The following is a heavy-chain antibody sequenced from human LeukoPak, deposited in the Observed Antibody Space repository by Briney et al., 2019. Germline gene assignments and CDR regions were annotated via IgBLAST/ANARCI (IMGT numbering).Heavy chain of an antibody. CDR2: ISGSGGII. CDR3: AKEHTVAGYYFDY. V-gene: IGHV3-23*01. Sequence: QPGGSLRLSCAASGFTFSSYAMSWVRQAPGKGLEWVSAISGSGGIIYYADSVKGRFTISRDNSYNTLDLQMNSLRAEDTAVYYCAKEHTVAGYYFDYWGQGTLVTVSS. D-gene: IGHD2-21*01. CDR1: GFTFSSYA. J-gene: IGHJ4*02.